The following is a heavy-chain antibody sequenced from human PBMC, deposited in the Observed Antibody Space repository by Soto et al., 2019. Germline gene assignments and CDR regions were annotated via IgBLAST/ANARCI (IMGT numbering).Heavy chain of an antibody. Sequence: QAQLVQSGAEVKEPGAAVKVSCKASGYSFTTSGITWVRQAPGQGLEWMGWISTYNGNTNYAQKLQDRVTLTTDTSTSTAYMELSSLRSDDTAVYYCARRLYGDYDYWGQGTLGSVSS. CDR1: GYSFTTSG. V-gene: IGHV1-18*01. J-gene: IGHJ4*02. CDR3: ARRLYGDYDY. D-gene: IGHD4-17*01. CDR2: ISTYNGNT.